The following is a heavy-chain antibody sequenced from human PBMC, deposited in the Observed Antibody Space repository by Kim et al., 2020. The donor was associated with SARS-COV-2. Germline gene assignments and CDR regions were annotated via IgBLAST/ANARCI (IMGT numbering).Heavy chain of an antibody. V-gene: IGHV6-1*01. CDR3: ARAPPTHIVPGAFDI. D-gene: IGHD2-2*01. J-gene: IGHJ3*02. Sequence: VSVKSRITINPDTSKNQFSLQLNSVTPEDTAVYYCARAPPTHIVPGAFDIWGQGTMVTVSS.